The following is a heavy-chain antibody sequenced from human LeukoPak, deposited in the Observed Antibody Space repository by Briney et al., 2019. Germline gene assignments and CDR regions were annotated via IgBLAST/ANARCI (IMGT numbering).Heavy chain of an antibody. D-gene: IGHD4-17*01. J-gene: IGHJ4*02. CDR2: IYYSGST. Sequence: PSETLSLTCTVSGGSINNYSWSWIRQPPGKGLEWIGYIYYSGSTNYNPSLKSRVTISLDTSENQFSLKLSSVTAADTAIYYCATSTMTTMTTEFDYWGQGTLVTVSS. V-gene: IGHV4-59*01. CDR3: ATSTMTTMTTEFDY. CDR1: GGSINNYS.